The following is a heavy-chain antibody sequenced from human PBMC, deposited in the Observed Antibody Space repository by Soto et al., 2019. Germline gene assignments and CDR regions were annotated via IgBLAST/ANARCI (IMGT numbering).Heavy chain of an antibody. V-gene: IGHV3-23*01. D-gene: IGHD4-4*01. CDR2: ICCSGGNK. CDR3: ARDPNPPLETVAPPV. J-gene: IGHJ6*02. CDR1: GFTFSSYA. Sequence: GGSLRLSCAASGFTFSSYAMSWVRQAPGKGLEWVAAICCSGGNKYYADSVKGRFTISRDNSKNTLYLQMNSLRAEDTAVYYCARDPNPPLETVAPPVWGQGTTVTVSS.